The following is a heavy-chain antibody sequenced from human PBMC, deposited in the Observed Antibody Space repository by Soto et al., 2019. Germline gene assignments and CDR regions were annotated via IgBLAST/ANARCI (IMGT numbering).Heavy chain of an antibody. CDR2: ISYDGSNK. CDR1: GFTFSSYG. V-gene: IGHV3-30*18. Sequence: GGSLRLSCAASGFTFSSYGMHWVRQAPGKGLEWVAVISYDGSNKYYADSVKGRFTISRDNSKNTLYLQMNSLRAEDTAVYYCAKDVQGDCWGQGTLVTVSS. J-gene: IGHJ4*02. CDR3: AKDVQGDC.